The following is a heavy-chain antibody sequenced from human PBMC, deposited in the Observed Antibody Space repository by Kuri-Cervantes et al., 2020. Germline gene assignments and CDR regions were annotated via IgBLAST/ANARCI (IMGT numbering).Heavy chain of an antibody. D-gene: IGHD4-17*01. J-gene: IGHJ5*02. V-gene: IGHV3-11*04. CDR2: ISSSSSTI. CDR3: ARGVVGLRNWFDP. Sequence: GESLKISCAASGFTFSDYYMSWIRQAPGKGLEWVSYISSSSSTIYYADSVKGRFTISRDNAKNSLYLQMNSLRDEDTAVYYCARGVVGLRNWFDPWGQGTLVTVSS. CDR1: GFTFSDYY.